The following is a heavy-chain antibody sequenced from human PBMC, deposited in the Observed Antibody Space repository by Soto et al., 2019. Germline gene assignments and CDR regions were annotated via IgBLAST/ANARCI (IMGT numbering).Heavy chain of an antibody. J-gene: IGHJ6*01. CDR3: AGDSSSGYWVVAAY. D-gene: IGHD3-3*01. Sequence: ASVKVSSKASNDSLSSHFSYWVRQAPGEGLEWMGIINPGPNSASYSKGFQGSLTLTSAMLSRTVFIQLSRLGCELMAVYCCAGDSSSGYWVVAAYWGQGTNVTGPS. CDR2: INPGPNSA. CDR1: NDSLSSHF. V-gene: IGHV1-46*01.